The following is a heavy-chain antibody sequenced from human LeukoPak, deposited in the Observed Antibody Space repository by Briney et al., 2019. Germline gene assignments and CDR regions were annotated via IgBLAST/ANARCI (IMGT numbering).Heavy chain of an antibody. V-gene: IGHV4-34*01. CDR1: GFTFSSYG. CDR3: ARRYYYGSGSYSYYFDY. J-gene: IGHJ4*02. Sequence: LRLSCAASGFTFSSYGMHWVRQAPGKGLEWIGEINHSGSTNYNPSLKSRVTISVDTSKNQFSLKLSSVTAADTAVYYCARRYYYGSGSYSYYFDYWGQGTLVTVSS. D-gene: IGHD3-10*01. CDR2: INHSGST.